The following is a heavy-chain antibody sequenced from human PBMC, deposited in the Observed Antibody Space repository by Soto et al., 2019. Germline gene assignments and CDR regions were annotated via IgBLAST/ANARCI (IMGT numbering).Heavy chain of an antibody. V-gene: IGHV1-3*01. D-gene: IGHD2-2*01. J-gene: IGHJ4*02. Sequence: GASVKVSCKASGYTFTSYAMHWVRQAPGQRLEWMGWINAGNGNTKYSQKFQGRVTITRDTSAGTAYMELSSLRSEDTAVYYCAKLPTRYCSSTSCSDYWGQGTLVTVSS. CDR2: INAGNGNT. CDR3: AKLPTRYCSSTSCSDY. CDR1: GYTFTSYA.